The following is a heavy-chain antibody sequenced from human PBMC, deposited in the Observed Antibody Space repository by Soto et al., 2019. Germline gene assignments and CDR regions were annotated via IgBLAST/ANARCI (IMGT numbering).Heavy chain of an antibody. CDR1: GGSFSGYY. CDR3: ARGRYYYGSGSYYNVRYEYYYGMDV. Sequence: SETLSLTCAVYGGSFSGYYWSWIRQPPGKGLEWIGEINHSGSTNYNPFLKSRVTISVDTSKNQFSLKLSSVTAADTAVYYCARGRYYYGSGSYYNVRYEYYYGMDVWGQGTTVTVSS. CDR2: INHSGST. J-gene: IGHJ6*02. D-gene: IGHD3-10*01. V-gene: IGHV4-34*01.